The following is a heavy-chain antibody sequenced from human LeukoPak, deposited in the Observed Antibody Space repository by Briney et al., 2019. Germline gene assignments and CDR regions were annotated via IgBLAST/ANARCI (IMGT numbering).Heavy chain of an antibody. D-gene: IGHD3-3*01. J-gene: IGHJ4*02. Sequence: GGSLRLSCRASGFTFSDACMSWVRQAPGKGLEWVARINSQSDGGTTGYAAPVKGRFTISRDDAKNTLFLQMNSLKTEDTALNYCSTDYYDFWSGPHWGQGSLVTVSS. V-gene: IGHV3-15*01. CDR2: INSQSDGGTT. CDR1: GFTFSDAC. CDR3: STDYYDFWSGPH.